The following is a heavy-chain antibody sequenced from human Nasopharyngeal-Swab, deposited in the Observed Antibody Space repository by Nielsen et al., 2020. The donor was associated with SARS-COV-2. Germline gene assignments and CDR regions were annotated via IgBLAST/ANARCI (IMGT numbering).Heavy chain of an antibody. D-gene: IGHD6-6*01. CDR2: IKHRRST. V-gene: IGHV4-34*01. Sequence: SETLSLTCAVYGGSFSTYYWSWIRQPPGKRLEWIGEIKHRRSTNYNPSLKSRVTISVDTSKNQFSLKLSSVTAADTAVYYCAGVPSSSMSYWFDPWGQGTLVTVSS. CDR3: AGVPSSSMSYWFDP. J-gene: IGHJ5*02. CDR1: GGSFSTYY.